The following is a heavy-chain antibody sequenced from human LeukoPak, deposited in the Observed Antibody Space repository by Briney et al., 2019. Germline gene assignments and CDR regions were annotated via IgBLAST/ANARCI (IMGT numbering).Heavy chain of an antibody. Sequence: PGGSLRLSCAASGFTFSSYLMNWVRQAPGKGLEWVANIKQDGSEKYFVDSVKGRFTISRDSAKNSLYLQMNSLRPEDTAVYYCARGRSSMVRGYYYYYMDVWGKGTTVTISS. CDR1: GFTFSSYL. CDR2: IKQDGSEK. V-gene: IGHV3-7*03. J-gene: IGHJ6*03. D-gene: IGHD3-10*01. CDR3: ARGRSSMVRGYYYYYMDV.